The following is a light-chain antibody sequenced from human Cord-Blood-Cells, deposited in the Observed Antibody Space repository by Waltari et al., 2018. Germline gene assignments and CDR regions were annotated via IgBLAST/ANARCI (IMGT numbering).Light chain of an antibody. CDR2: CGA. V-gene: IGKV4-1*01. J-gene: IGKJ4*01. Sequence: DIVMTQSPDSLAVSLGERATINCKSSQSVLYSSNNKNYLAWYQQKPGQPPRQLIYCGATRGSGLPDRFSGSGSGTDFTLTTSSLQAEDGAVYYCQQYYSTPLTFGGGTKVGIK. CDR3: QQYYSTPLT. CDR1: QSVLYSSNNKNY.